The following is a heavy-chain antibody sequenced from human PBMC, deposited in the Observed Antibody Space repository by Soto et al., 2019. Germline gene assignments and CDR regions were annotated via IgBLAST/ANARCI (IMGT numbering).Heavy chain of an antibody. CDR1: GFSFSTYG. Sequence: QVHLVESGGGVVQPGRSLSLSCAASGFSFSTYGMHWVRQAPGKGLEWVAFISNDGSNKYYADSVKGRFTISRDNSKNTLYLQMNSLRAEDTAVYYCAKGFGNYGALDYWGKGTLVTVSS. CDR3: AKGFGNYGALDY. CDR2: ISNDGSNK. V-gene: IGHV3-30*18. D-gene: IGHD1-7*01. J-gene: IGHJ4*02.